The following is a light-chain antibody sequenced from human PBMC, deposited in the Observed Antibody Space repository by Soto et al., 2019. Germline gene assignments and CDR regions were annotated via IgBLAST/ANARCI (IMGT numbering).Light chain of an antibody. J-gene: IGKJ5*01. V-gene: IGKV3-15*01. Sequence: MTQSPATLSVSPGERATLSCRASQNVLSNLAWYQQSPGQAPRLLIYGASTRATGLPARFSGSGSGTQFTLTISSLQSEDFAVYYCQQYNNWPITFGQGTRLEIK. CDR3: QQYNNWPIT. CDR2: GAS. CDR1: QNVLSN.